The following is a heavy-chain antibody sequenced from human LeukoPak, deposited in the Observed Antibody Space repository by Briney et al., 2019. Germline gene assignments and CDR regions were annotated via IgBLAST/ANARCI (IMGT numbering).Heavy chain of an antibody. CDR2: VNPKGGTT. D-gene: IGHD3-10*01. CDR3: ARNRIPMVRGVTFDAFDI. V-gene: IGHV1-46*01. J-gene: IGHJ3*02. Sequence: GSSVNVSCKASGYTFTNYYIQWVRQAPGPGLEWLGIVNPKGGTTSYTQKFQGRVTMTRDTSTSTVYMELSSLTSEDTAVFYCARNRIPMVRGVTFDAFDIWGQGTRVTVSS. CDR1: GYTFTNYY.